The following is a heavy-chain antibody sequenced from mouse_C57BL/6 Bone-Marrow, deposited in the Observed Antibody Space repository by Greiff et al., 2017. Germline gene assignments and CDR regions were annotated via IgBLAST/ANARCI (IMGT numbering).Heavy chain of an antibody. J-gene: IGHJ4*01. CDR2: IDPSGSYT. CDR3: ARGGLYAMDY. Sequence: QVQLQQPGAELVMPGASVKLSCKASGYTFTSYWMRWVKQRPGQGLEWIGEIDPSGSYTNYNQKFKGKSTLTVDKSSSTAYMQLSSLTSEDSAVYYCARGGLYAMDYWGQGTSVTVSS. V-gene: IGHV1-69*01. CDR1: GYTFTSYW. D-gene: IGHD3-3*01.